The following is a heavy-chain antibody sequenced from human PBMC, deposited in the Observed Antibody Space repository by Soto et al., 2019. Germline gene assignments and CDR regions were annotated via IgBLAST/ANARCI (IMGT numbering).Heavy chain of an antibody. D-gene: IGHD3-10*01. V-gene: IGHV4-59*01. CDR1: GGSITPYY. J-gene: IGHJ3*01. CDR3: ARWFYYGSGSYGFDV. CDR2: IYYSGNT. Sequence: SETLSLTCTVSGGSITPYYWSWVRQFPGEGLEWIGYIYYSGNTNYNPSLKSRVTISVDTSKNQFSLKLSSVTAADTAVYYCARWFYYGSGSYGFDVWGQGTMVTVSS.